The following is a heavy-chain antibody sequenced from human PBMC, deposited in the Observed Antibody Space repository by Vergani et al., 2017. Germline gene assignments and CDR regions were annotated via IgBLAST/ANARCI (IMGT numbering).Heavy chain of an antibody. J-gene: IGHJ5*02. D-gene: IGHD6-19*01. Sequence: LQLQESGPGLVKPSETLSLTCIVTGGSISRISYYGAWVRQPPGKGLEWIWSIYYAGSTYYNPSLKSRVTISVDTSKNQFSLKLSSVTAADSATYFCARHSTVEWLVKLGWIDPWGQGILVTVSS. CDR2: IYYAGST. V-gene: IGHV4-39*01. CDR3: ARHSTVEWLVKLGWIDP. CDR1: GGSISRISYY.